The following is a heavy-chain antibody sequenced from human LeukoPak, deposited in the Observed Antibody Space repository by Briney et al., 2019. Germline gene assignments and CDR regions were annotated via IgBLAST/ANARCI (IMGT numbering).Heavy chain of an antibody. J-gene: IGHJ6*03. CDR1: GGSFSGYY. Sequence: PSETLSLTCAVSGGSFSGYYWSWIRQPPGKGLEWIGEINHSGSTNYNPSLKSRVTISVDTSKNQFSLKLSSVTAADTAVYYCARGPYYYYYMDVWGKGTTVTVSS. CDR2: INHSGST. CDR3: ARGPYYYYYMDV. V-gene: IGHV4-34*01.